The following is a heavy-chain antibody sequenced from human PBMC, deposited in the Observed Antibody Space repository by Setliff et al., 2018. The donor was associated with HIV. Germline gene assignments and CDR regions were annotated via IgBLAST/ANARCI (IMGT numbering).Heavy chain of an antibody. CDR1: GGYISSGGNH. CDR2: VYDSGST. CDR3: ANYIIGAGGRGN. D-gene: IGHD1-26*01. J-gene: IGHJ4*02. V-gene: IGHV4-30-4*01. Sequence: NPSETLSLTCIVSGGYISSGGNHWSWIRQSPGKGLEWIGYVYDSGSTNYNPSLWSRVAISVDTSKNEFSLKLNSMTAADTAVYYCANYIIGAGGRGNWGQGILVTVSS.